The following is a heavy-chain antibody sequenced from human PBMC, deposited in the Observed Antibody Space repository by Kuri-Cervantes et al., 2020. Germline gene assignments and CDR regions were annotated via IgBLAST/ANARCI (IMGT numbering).Heavy chain of an antibody. Sequence: SETLSLTCTVSGGSVSSGSYYWSWIRQPPGKGLEWIGYIYYSGSTYYNPSLKSRVTISVDTSKNQFSLKLSSVTAADTAVYYCARGPMTTVENFYYYYYMDVWGKGTTVTVSS. CDR1: GGSVSSGSYY. J-gene: IGHJ6*03. CDR3: ARGPMTTVENFYYYYYMDV. CDR2: IYYSGST. D-gene: IGHD4-23*01. V-gene: IGHV4-61*01.